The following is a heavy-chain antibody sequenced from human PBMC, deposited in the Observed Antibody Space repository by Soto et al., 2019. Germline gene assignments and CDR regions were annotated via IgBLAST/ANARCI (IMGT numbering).Heavy chain of an antibody. Sequence: QVQLVESGGGVVKPGRSLRLSFEASGFTFSSYGMHWVRQAPVKGLEWVAVISYVGRNKNYADSVKGRFTISRDNSKNPLYLQMNSLRAEDTAVYYCAKDNERHYYGRNGMDVWGQGTTVTVSS. V-gene: IGHV3-30*18. CDR1: GFTFSSYG. CDR3: AKDNERHYYGRNGMDV. J-gene: IGHJ6*02. CDR2: ISYVGRNK. D-gene: IGHD3-10*01.